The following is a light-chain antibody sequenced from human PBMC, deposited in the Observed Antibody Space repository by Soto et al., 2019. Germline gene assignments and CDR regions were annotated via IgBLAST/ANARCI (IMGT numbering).Light chain of an antibody. J-gene: IGLJ1*01. V-gene: IGLV4-69*01. CDR3: QTWGTGIQV. CDR1: RGHVKYA. Sequence: QLVLTQSPSASASLGASVKLTFSLSRGHVKYANAWHQQQPEKGPRYLMKVNFDGSHIKGDGVPDRFAGSSSGTERYLSNSGLQSEDEADYYCQTWGTGIQVFGTGTKVTVL. CDR2: VNFDGSH.